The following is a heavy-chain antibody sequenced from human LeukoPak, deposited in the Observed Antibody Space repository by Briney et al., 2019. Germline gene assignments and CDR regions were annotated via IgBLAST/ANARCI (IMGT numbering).Heavy chain of an antibody. CDR1: GGSFSGYY. CDR2: INRSGST. V-gene: IGHV4-34*01. D-gene: IGHD3-10*01. CDR3: AREEFYY. Sequence: SETLSLTCAVYGGSFSGYYWSWIRQPPGKGLEWIGEINRSGSTNYNPSLKSRVTISVDTSKNQFSLKLSSVTAADTAVYYCAREEFYYWSQGTLVTVSS. J-gene: IGHJ4*02.